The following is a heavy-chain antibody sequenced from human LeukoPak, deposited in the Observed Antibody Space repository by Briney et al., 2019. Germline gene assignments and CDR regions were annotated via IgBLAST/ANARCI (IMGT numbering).Heavy chain of an antibody. V-gene: IGHV1-69*04. D-gene: IGHD4-17*01. J-gene: IGHJ4*02. Sequence: GASVKVSCKASGYTFTSYGISWVRQAPGQGLEWMGRIIPILGIANYAQKFQGRVTITADKSTSTAYMELSSLRSEDTAVYYCARATMTTVTTLDYWGQGTLVTVSS. CDR1: GYTFTSYG. CDR2: IIPILGIA. CDR3: ARATMTTVTTLDY.